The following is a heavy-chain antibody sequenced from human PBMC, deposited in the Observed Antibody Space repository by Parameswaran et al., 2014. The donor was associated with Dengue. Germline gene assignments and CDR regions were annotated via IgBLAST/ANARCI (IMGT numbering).Heavy chain of an antibody. Sequence: WVRQAPGQSLEWMGWINPNSGGTNYAQKFQGWVTMTRDTSISTAYMELSRLRSDDTAVYYCARDLRGITGTRPYYYYGMDVWGQGTTVTVSS. CDR3: ARDLRGITGTRPYYYYGMDV. D-gene: IGHD1-7*01. CDR2: INPNSGGT. J-gene: IGHJ6*02. V-gene: IGHV1-2*04.